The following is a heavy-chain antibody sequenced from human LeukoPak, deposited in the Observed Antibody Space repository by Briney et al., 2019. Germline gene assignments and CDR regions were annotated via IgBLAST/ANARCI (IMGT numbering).Heavy chain of an antibody. CDR3: AKGLFRYYYYGMDV. CDR1: GFTFDDYA. D-gene: IGHD2-21*01. V-gene: IGHV3-9*01. Sequence: PGRSLRLSCAASGFTFDDYAMHWVRQAPGKGLEWVSGISWNSGSIGYADSVKGRFTISRDNAKNSLYLQMNSLRAEDTALYYCAKGLFRYYYYGMDVRGQATTGTV. CDR2: ISWNSGSI. J-gene: IGHJ6*02.